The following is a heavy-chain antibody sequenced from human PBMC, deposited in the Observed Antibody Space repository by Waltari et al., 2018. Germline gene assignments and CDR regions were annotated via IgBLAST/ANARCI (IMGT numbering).Heavy chain of an antibody. CDR3: TRDQLGYCTNGVCFDP. D-gene: IGHD2-8*01. Sequence: EVQLVESGGGLVQPGRSLRLSCTASGFPFGDYAMSWVRQAPGKGLEWVGFIRSKAYGGTTEYAASVKGRFTISRDDSKSIAYLQMNSLKTEDTAVYYCTRDQLGYCTNGVCFDPWGQGTLVTVSS. V-gene: IGHV3-49*04. J-gene: IGHJ5*02. CDR1: GFPFGDYA. CDR2: IRSKAYGGTT.